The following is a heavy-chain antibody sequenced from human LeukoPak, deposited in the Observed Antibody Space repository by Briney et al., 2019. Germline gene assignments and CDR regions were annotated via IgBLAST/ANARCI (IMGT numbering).Heavy chain of an antibody. V-gene: IGHV4-34*01. CDR1: GGSVSGYY. CDR3: ASSVGSTDY. CDR2: INHRGST. J-gene: IGHJ4*02. D-gene: IGHD1-26*01. Sequence: PSETLSLTCAVYGGSVSGYYWTWIRQSPGKGLEWIGEINHRGSTNLNPSLKSRVTLLVDTSKHQFSLKLTSVTAADAAVYYCASSVGSTDYWGQGTLVTVSS.